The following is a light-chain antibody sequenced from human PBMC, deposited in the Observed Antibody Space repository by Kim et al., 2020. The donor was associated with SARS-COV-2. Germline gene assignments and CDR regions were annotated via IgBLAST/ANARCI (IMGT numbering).Light chain of an antibody. CDR1: QDISSH. Sequence: DIQMTQSPSAMSASVGDRVTITCRASQDISSHLAWCQQKPGKVPKRLIYGASILQTGVPSRFSGSGSGTEFTLTISSLQPEDFATYFCLNHHTVPLTFGGGTKMDI. J-gene: IGKJ4*01. CDR2: GAS. V-gene: IGKV1-17*03. CDR3: LNHHTVPLT.